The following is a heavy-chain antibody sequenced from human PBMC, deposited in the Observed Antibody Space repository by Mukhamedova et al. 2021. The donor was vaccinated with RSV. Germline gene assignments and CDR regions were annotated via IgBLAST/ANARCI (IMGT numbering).Heavy chain of an antibody. D-gene: IGHD1-14*01. CDR3: AKVIYSGTSRPIFAS. CDR2: IRFDGSNR. V-gene: IGHV3-30*02. J-gene: IGHJ4*02. Sequence: EWVAFIRFDGSNRDYADSVKGRFTVSRDNSKNTLDLHLNSVRPEDTAIYYCAKVIYSGTSRPIFASWGQGTLVTVSS.